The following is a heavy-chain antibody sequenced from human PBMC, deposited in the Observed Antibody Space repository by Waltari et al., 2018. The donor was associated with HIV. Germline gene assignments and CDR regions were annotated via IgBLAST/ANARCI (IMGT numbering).Heavy chain of an antibody. V-gene: IGHV4-31*03. CDR3: AKTRGSAGTDYYGMDV. D-gene: IGHD6-13*01. CDR1: GGSITSGGYY. CDR2: IYHSVNT. J-gene: IGHJ6*02. Sequence: VQLQESGPGLVKPSETLSVTCSVSGGSITSGGYYWSWIRQPPGKGLEGIGHIYHSVNTLYNPSLRSRLSISVDTSKDQFSLEVRCVTAADTAVYYCAKTRGSAGTDYYGMDVWGQGTTVSVSS.